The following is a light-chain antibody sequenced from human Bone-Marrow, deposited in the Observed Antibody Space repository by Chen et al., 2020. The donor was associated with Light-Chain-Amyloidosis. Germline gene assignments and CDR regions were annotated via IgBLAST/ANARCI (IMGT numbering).Light chain of an antibody. CDR2: RDT. CDR1: DLPTKY. Sequence: YELTQPPSVLVSPGQTARITCAGDDLPTKYAYWYQQKPGQAPVLVIHRDTERPSGISERFSGSSSGTTATLTISGVQAEDEADYHCQSADSSGTYEVIFGGGTKLTVL. J-gene: IGLJ2*01. CDR3: QSADSSGTYEVI. V-gene: IGLV3-25*03.